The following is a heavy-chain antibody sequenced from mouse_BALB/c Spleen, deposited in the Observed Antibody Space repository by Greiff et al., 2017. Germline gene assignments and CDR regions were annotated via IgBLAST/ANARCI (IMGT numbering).Heavy chain of an antibody. Sequence: EVQLVESGPSLVKPSQTLSLTCSVTGDSITSGYWNWIRKFPGNKLEYMGYISYSGSTYYNPSLKSRISITRDTSKNQYYLQLNSVTTEDTATYYCARKNYYGSSLGAMDYWGQGTSVTVSS. D-gene: IGHD1-1*01. V-gene: IGHV3-8*02. J-gene: IGHJ4*01. CDR3: ARKNYYGSSLGAMDY. CDR1: GDSITSGY. CDR2: ISYSGST.